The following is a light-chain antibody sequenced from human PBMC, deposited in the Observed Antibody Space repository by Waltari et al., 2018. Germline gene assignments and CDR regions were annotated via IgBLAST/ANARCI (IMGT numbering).Light chain of an antibody. Sequence: SSELTQPSSVSVSPGQTARITCSGDMLPKKYTRWFQQKPGQAPVLVLYQDSARPSGIPERFSGSSSGTIVTLTISGAQVEDEADYYCYSTTDNNLGVFGPGTRVTVL. J-gene: IGLJ1*01. CDR1: MLPKKY. V-gene: IGLV3-27*01. CDR3: YSTTDNNLGV. CDR2: QDS.